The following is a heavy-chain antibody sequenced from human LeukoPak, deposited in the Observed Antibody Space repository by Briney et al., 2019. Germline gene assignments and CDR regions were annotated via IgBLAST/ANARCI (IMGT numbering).Heavy chain of an antibody. CDR3: ASLGVTMIVVERAFDI. CDR2: ISYDGSNK. D-gene: IGHD3-22*01. Sequence: PGRSLRLSCAASGFTFSSYGMHWVRQAPGKGLEWVAVISYDGSNKYYADSVKGRFTISRDNSKNTLYLQMNSLRAEDTAVYYCASLGVTMIVVERAFDIWGQGTMVTVSS. V-gene: IGHV3-30*19. CDR1: GFTFSSYG. J-gene: IGHJ3*02.